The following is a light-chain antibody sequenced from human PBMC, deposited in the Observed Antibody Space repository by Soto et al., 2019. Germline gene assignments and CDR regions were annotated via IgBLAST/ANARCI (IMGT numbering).Light chain of an antibody. CDR2: GAS. V-gene: IGKV3-20*01. CDR3: QQYGSSPFT. Sequence: PGERATLSCRASQTVSSNNLAWYQQKRGQAPRLLIYGASSRAAAIPDRFRGSGSGTDFTLIISGLAPEDFAVYYCQQYGSSPFTFGPGTAVDIK. CDR1: QTVSSNN. J-gene: IGKJ3*01.